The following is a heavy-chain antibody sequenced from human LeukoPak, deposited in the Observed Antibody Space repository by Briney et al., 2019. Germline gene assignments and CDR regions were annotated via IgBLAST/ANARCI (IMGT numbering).Heavy chain of an antibody. D-gene: IGHD6-13*01. CDR3: AAAAAGQNWFDP. CDR1: SFSSFW. Sequence: SFSSFWMSWVRQHPGKGLEWIGYIYYSGSTYYNPSLKSRLTISGDTSKNQFSLRLSSVTAADTAVYYCAAAAAGQNWFDPWGQGTLVTVSS. V-gene: IGHV4-31*02. J-gene: IGHJ5*02. CDR2: IYYSGST.